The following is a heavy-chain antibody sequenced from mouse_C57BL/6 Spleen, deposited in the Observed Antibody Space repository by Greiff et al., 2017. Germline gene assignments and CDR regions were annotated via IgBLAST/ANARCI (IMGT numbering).Heavy chain of an antibody. CDR3: ASVNYGFWYFDV. V-gene: IGHV3-1*01. CDR1: GYSITSGYD. CDR2: IRYSGST. D-gene: IGHD1-1*01. J-gene: IGHJ1*03. Sequence: EVQLQESGPGMVKPSQSLSLTCTVTGYSITSGYDWHWIRHFPGNKLEWMGYIRYSGSTNYNPSLKSRISITHDTSKNHFFLKLNSVTTEDTATYYYASVNYGFWYFDVWGTGTTVTVSS.